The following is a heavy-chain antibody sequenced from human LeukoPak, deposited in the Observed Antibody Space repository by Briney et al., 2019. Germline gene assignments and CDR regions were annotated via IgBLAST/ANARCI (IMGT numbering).Heavy chain of an antibody. CDR1: GGSFSVYY. J-gene: IGHJ4*02. Sequence: SETLSLTCAVCGGSFSVYYWSWIRQPPGKGLEWIAEINHLGRTNYNPSLKSRATISIDTSKSQVFLKLSSVTAADTAVYYCARGSASGIYPIDYWGQGTLVTVSS. D-gene: IGHD5-12*01. CDR3: ARGSASGIYPIDY. V-gene: IGHV4-34*01. CDR2: INHLGRT.